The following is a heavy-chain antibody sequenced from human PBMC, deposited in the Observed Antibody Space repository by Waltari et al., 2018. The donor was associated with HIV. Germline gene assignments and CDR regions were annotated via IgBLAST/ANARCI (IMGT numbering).Heavy chain of an antibody. Sequence: QVTLRESGPALVKPTQTLTLTCTFSGFSLSTSGMCVSWIRQPPGKALEWLALIDWDDDKYYSTSLKTRLTISKDTSKNQVVLTMTNMDPVDTATYYCARQGLTGYYYGMDVWGQGTTVTVSS. V-gene: IGHV2-70*01. CDR1: GFSLSTSGMC. D-gene: IGHD6-19*01. J-gene: IGHJ6*02. CDR2: IDWDDDK. CDR3: ARQGLTGYYYGMDV.